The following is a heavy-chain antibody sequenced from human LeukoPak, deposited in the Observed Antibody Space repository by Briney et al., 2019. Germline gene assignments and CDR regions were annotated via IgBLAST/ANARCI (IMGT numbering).Heavy chain of an antibody. J-gene: IGHJ4*02. CDR1: GFTFSAYW. D-gene: IGHD3-10*01. CDR2: INNDGTAT. Sequence: GGSLRLSCAASGFTFSAYWMHWVRQVPGKGLVWVSRINNDGTATFFADSVKGRFTISRDNAKNTLYLQIDSLRAEDTAMYYCAKTSGYGSGSYHGYFDYWGQGTLVTVSS. CDR3: AKTSGYGSGSYHGYFDY. V-gene: IGHV3-74*01.